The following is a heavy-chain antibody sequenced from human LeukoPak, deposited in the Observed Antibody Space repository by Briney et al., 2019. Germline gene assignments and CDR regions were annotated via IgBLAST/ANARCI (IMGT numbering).Heavy chain of an antibody. CDR2: IDPSASYT. V-gene: IGHV5-10-1*01. CDR3: ARGGLEQQLEHFDY. CDR1: GYNFTTYW. Sequence: GESLTISWKASGYNFTTYWISWVRQLPGKGLEWMGRIDPSASYTQYSPSFQGHVTISADKSISTAYLQWSSLKASDTAMYYCARGGLEQQLEHFDYWGQGTLVTVSS. J-gene: IGHJ4*02. D-gene: IGHD6-13*01.